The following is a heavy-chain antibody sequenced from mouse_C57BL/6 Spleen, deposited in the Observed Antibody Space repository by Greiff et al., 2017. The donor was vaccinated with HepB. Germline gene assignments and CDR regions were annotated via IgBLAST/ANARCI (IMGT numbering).Heavy chain of an antibody. V-gene: IGHV1-81*01. CDR3: ARGYYYGSSYVRDY. D-gene: IGHD1-1*01. CDR2: IYPRSGNT. CDR1: GYTFTSYG. Sequence: QVQLKQSGAELARPGASVKLSCKASGYTFTSYGISWVKQRTGQGLEWIGEIYPRSGNTYYNEKFKGKATLTADKSSSTAYMELRSLTSEDSAVYFCARGYYYGSSYVRDYWGQGTTLTVSS. J-gene: IGHJ2*01.